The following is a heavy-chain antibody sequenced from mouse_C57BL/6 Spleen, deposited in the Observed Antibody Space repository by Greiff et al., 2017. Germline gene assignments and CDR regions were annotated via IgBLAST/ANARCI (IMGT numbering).Heavy chain of an antibody. J-gene: IGHJ3*01. CDR2: ISYSGST. CDR3: ARGSNYDWFAY. D-gene: IGHD2-5*01. CDR1: GYSITSGYD. Sequence: EVQLVESGPGMVKPSQSLSLTCTVTGYSITSGYDWHWIRHFPGNKLEWMGYISYSGSTNYNPSLKSRISITHDTSKNHFFLKLNSVTTEDTATYYCARGSNYDWFAYWGQGTLVTVSA. V-gene: IGHV3-1*01.